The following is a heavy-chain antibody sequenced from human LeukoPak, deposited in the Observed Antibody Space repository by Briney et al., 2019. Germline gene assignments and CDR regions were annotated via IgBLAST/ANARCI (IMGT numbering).Heavy chain of an antibody. J-gene: IGHJ5*02. CDR3: ARDPRWLTPDCTSISCYENYFDP. CDR1: GYSISSGYQ. D-gene: IGHD2-2*01. CDR2: IYHTGSA. Sequence: SETLSLTCAVSGYSISSGYQWAWIRQSPEKGLEWIGSIYHTGSAHYNPSLESRVTISVDMSNNQFSLKLSSMTAADTAVYYCARDPRWLTPDCTSISCYENYFDPWGQGTLVTVSS. V-gene: IGHV4-38-2*02.